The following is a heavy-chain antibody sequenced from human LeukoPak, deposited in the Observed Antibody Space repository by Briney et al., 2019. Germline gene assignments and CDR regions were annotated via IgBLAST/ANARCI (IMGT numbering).Heavy chain of an antibody. D-gene: IGHD3-22*01. Sequence: SETLSLTCAVSGGSISSGGYSWSWIRQPPGKGLEWIGYIYHSGSTYYNPSLKSRVTISVDRSKNQFSLKLSSVTAADSAVYYCARGDWDYYDSSGYLPPDYWGQGTWSPSPQ. J-gene: IGHJ4*02. CDR1: GGSISSGGYS. CDR3: ARGDWDYYDSSGYLPPDY. CDR2: IYHSGST. V-gene: IGHV4-30-2*01.